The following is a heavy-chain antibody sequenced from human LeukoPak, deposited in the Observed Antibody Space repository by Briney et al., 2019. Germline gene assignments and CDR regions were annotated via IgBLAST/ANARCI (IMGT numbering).Heavy chain of an antibody. J-gene: IGHJ4*02. Sequence: PGGSLRLSCAASGFTFTNAWMSWVRQAPGKGPEWVGRIKRKTDGGTTDYAAPVKGRFTISRDDSKDTLSLEMNSLKTDVIAVYYCATEYYGAYNYWGQGTLVTVSS. CDR3: ATEYYGAYNY. CDR1: GFTFTNAW. V-gene: IGHV3-15*01. CDR2: IKRKTDGGTT. D-gene: IGHD4-17*01.